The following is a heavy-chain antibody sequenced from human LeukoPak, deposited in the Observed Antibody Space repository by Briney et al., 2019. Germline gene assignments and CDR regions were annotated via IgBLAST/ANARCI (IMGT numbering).Heavy chain of an antibody. CDR3: ARGGHYNFWSGYSDYHSMDV. Sequence: PGRSLRLSCAASGFTFSSYAMPWVRQAPGKGLEWVAVISFDGIKKNSADSVKGRFTISRDNSKNTLFLQMNSLRAEDTAVYYCARGGHYNFWSGYSDYHSMDVWGKGTTVTVYS. CDR2: ISFDGIKK. D-gene: IGHD3-3*01. CDR1: GFTFSSYA. V-gene: IGHV3-30*01. J-gene: IGHJ6*03.